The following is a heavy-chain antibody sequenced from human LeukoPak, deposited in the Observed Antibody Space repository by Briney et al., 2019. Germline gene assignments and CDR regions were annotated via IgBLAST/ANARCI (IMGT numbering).Heavy chain of an antibody. CDR2: IKQDGSEK. Sequence: GGSLRLSCAASGFTFSSYWMSWVRQAPGKGLEWVANIKQDGSEKYYVDSVKGRFTISRDNAKNSLYLQMNSLRAEDTAVYYCANLPAVVPAANFGAFDIWGQGTMVTVSS. J-gene: IGHJ3*02. V-gene: IGHV3-7*01. CDR3: ANLPAVVPAANFGAFDI. D-gene: IGHD2-2*01. CDR1: GFTFSSYW.